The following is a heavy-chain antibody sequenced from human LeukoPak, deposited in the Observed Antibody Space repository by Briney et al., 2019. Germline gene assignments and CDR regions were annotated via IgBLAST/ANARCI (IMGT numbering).Heavy chain of an antibody. J-gene: IGHJ5*02. CDR2: IYYSGST. Sequence: SETLSPTCTVSGGSISSYYWSWIRQPPGKGLEWIGYIYYSGSTNYNPSLKSRVTISVDTSKNQFSLKLSSVTAADTAVYYCANSHPTGGWFDPWGQGTLVTVSS. D-gene: IGHD4-17*01. CDR3: ANSHPTGGWFDP. CDR1: GGSISSYY. V-gene: IGHV4-59*01.